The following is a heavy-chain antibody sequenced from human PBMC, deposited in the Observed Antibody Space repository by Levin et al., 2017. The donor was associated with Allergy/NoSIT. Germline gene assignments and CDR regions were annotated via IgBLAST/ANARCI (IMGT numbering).Heavy chain of an antibody. J-gene: IGHJ6*02. Sequence: AGGSLRLSCAASGLTFTTYSVHWVRQAPGKGLDWVSSITSNGRHIYSADSVKGRFTISRDNAKNSVYLQMDSLSADDTAVYYCARDPSDTVMINNYFYGLDVWGQGTTVIVSS. D-gene: IGHD5-18*01. CDR1: GLTFTTYS. CDR2: ITSNGRHI. CDR3: ARDPSDTVMINNYFYGLDV. V-gene: IGHV3-21*01.